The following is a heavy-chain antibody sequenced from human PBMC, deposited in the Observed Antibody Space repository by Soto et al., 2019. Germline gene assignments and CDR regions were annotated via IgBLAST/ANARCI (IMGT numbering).Heavy chain of an antibody. Sequence: EVQLVESRGGLVKPGGSLRHSCAATGFTFSSYSMNWVRQAPGKGLEWVSSISSSSSYIYYADSVKGRFTITRDNAKNSLYLQMSSLRAEDTAVYYCPRALVGDYYFDYWGQGTLVTVSS. CDR3: PRALVGDYYFDY. V-gene: IGHV3-21*01. CDR2: ISSSSSYI. D-gene: IGHD2-8*02. J-gene: IGHJ4*02. CDR1: GFTFSSYS.